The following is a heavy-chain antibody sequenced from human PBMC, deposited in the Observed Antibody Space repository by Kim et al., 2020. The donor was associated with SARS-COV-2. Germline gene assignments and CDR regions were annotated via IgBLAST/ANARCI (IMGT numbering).Heavy chain of an antibody. Sequence: ASVKVSCKASGYTFTSYGISWVRQAPGQGLEWMGWISAYNGNTNYAQKLQGRVTMTTDTSTSTAYMELRSLRSDDTAVYYCARVPQGYCSSTSCYLYPYFDYWGQGTLVTVSS. J-gene: IGHJ4*02. CDR3: ARVPQGYCSSTSCYLYPYFDY. V-gene: IGHV1-18*01. CDR2: ISAYNGNT. D-gene: IGHD2-2*01. CDR1: GYTFTSYG.